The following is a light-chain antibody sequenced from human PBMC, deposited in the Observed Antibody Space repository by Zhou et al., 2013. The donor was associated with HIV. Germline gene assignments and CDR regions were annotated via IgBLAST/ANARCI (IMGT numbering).Light chain of an antibody. CDR2: GAS. J-gene: IGKJ4*01. Sequence: EIIMTQSPATLSVSPGERATLSCRASQSVRNNLAWYQQKPGQGPRLLMYGASTRATGIPARFSGSGSGTEFTLTISSIQSEDFAVYYCQHYNNWPLTFGGGTKVEIK. CDR3: QHYNNWPLT. V-gene: IGKV3-15*01. CDR1: QSVRNN.